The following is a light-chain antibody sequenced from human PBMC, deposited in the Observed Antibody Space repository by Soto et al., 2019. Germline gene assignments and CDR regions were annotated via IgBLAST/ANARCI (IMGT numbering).Light chain of an antibody. CDR3: QQRSNPIT. V-gene: IGKV3-11*01. CDR2: DAS. Sequence: IVLTQSPATLSLSTWERATLAFRASQSVSSYLAWFQQKPGQAPRLLIYDASNRATGIPARFSGSGSGTDFTLTISSLEPEDFAVYYCQQRSNPITFGQGTRLEIK. J-gene: IGKJ5*01. CDR1: QSVSSY.